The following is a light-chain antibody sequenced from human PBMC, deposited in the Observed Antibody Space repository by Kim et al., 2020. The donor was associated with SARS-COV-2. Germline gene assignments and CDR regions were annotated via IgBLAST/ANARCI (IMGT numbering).Light chain of an antibody. J-gene: IGLJ2*01. Sequence: NTVTISCTRNSGNIADNYVQWYQQRPGSAPTIVIYEDSERPSGVPDRFSGSIDTSSSSASLTISGLKTEDEADYYCQSYDISNVIFGGGTQLTVL. V-gene: IGLV6-57*03. CDR2: EDS. CDR3: QSYDISNVI. CDR1: SGNIADNY.